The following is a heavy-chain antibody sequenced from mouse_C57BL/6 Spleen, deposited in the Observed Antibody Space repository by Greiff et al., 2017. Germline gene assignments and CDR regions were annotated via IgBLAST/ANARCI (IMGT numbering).Heavy chain of an antibody. CDR3: ARSANWDVYFDY. D-gene: IGHD4-1*01. J-gene: IGHJ2*01. V-gene: IGHV1-82*01. CDR2: IYPGDGDT. CDR1: GYAFSSSW. Sequence: QVQLQQSGPELVKPGASVKISCKASGYAFSSSWMNWVKQRPGKGLEWIGRIYPGDGDTNYNGKFKGKATLTADKSSSTAYMQLSSLTSEDSAVYFCARSANWDVYFDYWGQGTTLTVSS.